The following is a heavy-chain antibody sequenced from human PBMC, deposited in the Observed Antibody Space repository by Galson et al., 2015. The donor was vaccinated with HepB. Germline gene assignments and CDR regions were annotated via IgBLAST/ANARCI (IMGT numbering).Heavy chain of an antibody. V-gene: IGHV3-23*01. CDR1: GFTFSSYA. CDR2: ISGRGGST. Sequence: SLRLSCAASGFTFSSYAMSWVRQAPGKGLEWVSAISGRGGSTYYADSVKGRFTISRDNSKNTLYLQMNSLRAEDTAVYYCAKGGGLQLRSLLENYYYYGMDVWGQGTTVTVSS. J-gene: IGHJ6*02. CDR3: AKGGGLQLRSLLENYYYYGMDV. D-gene: IGHD5-24*01.